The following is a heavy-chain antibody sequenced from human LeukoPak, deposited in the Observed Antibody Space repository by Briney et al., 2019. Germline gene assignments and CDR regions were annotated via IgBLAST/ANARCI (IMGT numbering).Heavy chain of an antibody. CDR3: ARENYLYSSGYYGAFDI. D-gene: IGHD3-22*01. CDR1: GFTFGDYG. CDR2: INWNGGST. J-gene: IGHJ3*02. V-gene: IGHV3-20*04. Sequence: PGGSLRLSCAASGFTFGDYGMSWVRQAPGKGLEWVSGINWNGGSTGYADSVKGRFTISRDNAKNSLYLQMNSLRAEDTALYYCARENYLYSSGYYGAFDIWGQGTMVTVSS.